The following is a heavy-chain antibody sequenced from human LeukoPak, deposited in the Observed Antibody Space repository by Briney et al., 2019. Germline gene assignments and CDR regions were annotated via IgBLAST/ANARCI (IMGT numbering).Heavy chain of an antibody. Sequence: GASVKVSCKPSGYTFGRYYIHWVRQAPGQGLEWMGIINTSGATTRYGQKFKGRVTATRDTSTSTVYMEMSSLNSEDTAVYYCARGLESSGWYGMDVWGQGTTIIVSS. CDR3: ARGLESSGWYGMDV. V-gene: IGHV1-46*01. CDR1: GYTFGRYY. CDR2: INTSGATT. J-gene: IGHJ6*02. D-gene: IGHD6-19*01.